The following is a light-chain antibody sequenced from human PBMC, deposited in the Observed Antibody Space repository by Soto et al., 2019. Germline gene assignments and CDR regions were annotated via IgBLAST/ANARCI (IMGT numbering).Light chain of an antibody. CDR2: DAS. CDR3: QQYAGSLT. J-gene: IGKJ4*01. V-gene: IGKV3-20*01. Sequence: EIVLTQSPGTLSLSPGERATLSCRASQSVSRNYVAWYQQKPGQAPRLLIFDASSRAIGIPARFSGSGSGTDFTLTISRLDPEDFAVYYCQQYAGSLTFGGGTKVDI. CDR1: QSVSRNY.